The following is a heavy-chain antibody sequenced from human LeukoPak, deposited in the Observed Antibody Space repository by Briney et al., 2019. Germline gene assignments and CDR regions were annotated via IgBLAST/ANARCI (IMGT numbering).Heavy chain of an antibody. V-gene: IGHV4-34*01. CDR2: INHSGST. CDR3: AGGRYRWELLLD. D-gene: IGHD1-26*01. CDR1: GGSISSYY. Sequence: SETLSLTCTVSGGSISSYYWSWIRQPPGKGLEWIGEINHSGSTNYNPSLKSRVTISVDTSKNQFSLKLSSVTAADTAVYYCAGGRYRWELLLDWGQGTLVTVSS. J-gene: IGHJ4*02.